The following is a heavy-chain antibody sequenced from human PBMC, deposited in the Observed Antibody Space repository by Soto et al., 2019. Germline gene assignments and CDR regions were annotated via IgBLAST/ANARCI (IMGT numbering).Heavy chain of an antibody. CDR1: GYTFTSYA. CDR2: INAGNGNT. V-gene: IGHV1-3*01. CDR3: ARIRADSSGEYWFVHYSGMDV. D-gene: IGHD3-22*01. Sequence: QVRLVQSGAEVKKPGASVRVSCKASGYTFTSYAMHWVRQAPGQRLEWLEWINAGNGNTKYSQKFQGRVTITRHTPASTAYMTLSSLRSDATVVNYWARIRADSSGEYWFVHYSGMDVWGQGTTVTVSS. J-gene: IGHJ6*02.